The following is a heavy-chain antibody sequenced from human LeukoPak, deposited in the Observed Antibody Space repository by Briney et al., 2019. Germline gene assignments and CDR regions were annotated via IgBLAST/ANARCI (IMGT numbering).Heavy chain of an antibody. Sequence: ASVKVSCKASGYTFTGYYMHWVRQAPGQGLEWMGWINPNSGGTNYAQKFQGRVTMTRDTSISAAYMELSRLRSEDTAVYYCARDRREDTAMDDYWGQGTLVTVSS. CDR1: GYTFTGYY. V-gene: IGHV1-2*02. CDR3: ARDRREDTAMDDY. J-gene: IGHJ4*02. D-gene: IGHD5-18*01. CDR2: INPNSGGT.